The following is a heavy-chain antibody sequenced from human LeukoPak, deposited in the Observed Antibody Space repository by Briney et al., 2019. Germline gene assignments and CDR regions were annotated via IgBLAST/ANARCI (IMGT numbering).Heavy chain of an antibody. CDR1: GGSFSGYY. Sequence: AETLSLTCAVYGGSFSGYYWSWIRQPPGKGLEWIGEINHSGSTNYNPSLKSRVTISVDTSKNQFSLKLSPVTAADTAVYYCAREPSWTYYYYGMDVWGQGTTVTVSS. V-gene: IGHV4-34*01. J-gene: IGHJ6*02. CDR3: AREPSWTYYYYGMDV. CDR2: INHSGST. D-gene: IGHD2-2*01.